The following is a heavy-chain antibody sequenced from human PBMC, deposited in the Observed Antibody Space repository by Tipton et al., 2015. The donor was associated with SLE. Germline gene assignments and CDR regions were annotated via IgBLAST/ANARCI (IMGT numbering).Heavy chain of an antibody. CDR2: IYSTGST. CDR1: GGSISNYY. V-gene: IGHV4-4*07. D-gene: IGHD5-12*01. J-gene: IGHJ3*02. Sequence: TLSLTCTVSGGSISNYYWTWIRQPAGKGLEWIGRIYSTGSTNYNPSLKSRVTISVDTTKKQFSLRLSSVAAADTAVYYCARAHPSPYDPVAFDIWGRGTMVTVSS. CDR3: ARAHPSPYDPVAFDI.